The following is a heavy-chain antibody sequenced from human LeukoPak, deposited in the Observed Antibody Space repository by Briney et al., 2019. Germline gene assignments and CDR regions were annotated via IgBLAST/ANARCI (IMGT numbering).Heavy chain of an antibody. Sequence: GRSLRLSCAASGFTFSSYGMHWVRQAPGKGLEWVAVISYDGSNKYYADSVKGRFTISRDNSKNTLYLQMNSLRAEDTAVYYCVKVLALELLWFAVDYWGQGTLVTVSS. V-gene: IGHV3-30*18. D-gene: IGHD3-10*01. CDR1: GFTFSSYG. CDR3: VKVLALELLWFAVDY. CDR2: ISYDGSNK. J-gene: IGHJ4*02.